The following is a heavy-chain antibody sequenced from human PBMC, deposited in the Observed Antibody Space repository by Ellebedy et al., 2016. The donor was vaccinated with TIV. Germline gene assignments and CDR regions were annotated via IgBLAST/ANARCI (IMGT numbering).Heavy chain of an antibody. Sequence: PGGSLRLSCAASGFTFSNSYMSWIRQAPGKGLEWVSYISRSGITLYYADSVKGRFTISRDNAKNSLYLQMNSLRAEDTAVYYWARERDTAMVRGMDVWGQGTTVTVSS. J-gene: IGHJ6*02. CDR3: ARERDTAMVRGMDV. CDR1: GFTFSNSY. V-gene: IGHV3-11*01. CDR2: ISRSGITL. D-gene: IGHD5-18*01.